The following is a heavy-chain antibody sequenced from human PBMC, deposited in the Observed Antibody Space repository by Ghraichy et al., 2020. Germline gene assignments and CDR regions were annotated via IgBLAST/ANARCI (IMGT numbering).Heavy chain of an antibody. Sequence: SVKVSCKASGGTFSSYAISWVRQAPGQGLEWMGGIIPIFGTANYAQKFQGRVTITADKSTSTAYMELSSLRSEDTAVYYCARRSETAAAGVYLWFDPWGQGTLVTVSS. J-gene: IGHJ5*02. CDR3: ARRSETAAAGVYLWFDP. V-gene: IGHV1-69*06. D-gene: IGHD6-13*01. CDR2: IIPIFGTA. CDR1: GGTFSSYA.